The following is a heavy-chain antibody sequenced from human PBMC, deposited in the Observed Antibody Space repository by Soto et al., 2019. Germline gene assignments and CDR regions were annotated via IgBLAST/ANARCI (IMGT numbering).Heavy chain of an antibody. CDR1: GVSLSSYA. Sequence: ASVKVSCKASGVSLSSYAISWVRQAPGQGLEWMGGIIPIVGTGNYAQNFQGRVTITADESTSTAYMELSSLRSEDTAMYYCARDLTAAGRRGMYVWGQGTTVNV. J-gene: IGHJ6*02. D-gene: IGHD6-13*01. CDR3: ARDLTAAGRRGMYV. V-gene: IGHV1-69*13. CDR2: IIPIVGTG.